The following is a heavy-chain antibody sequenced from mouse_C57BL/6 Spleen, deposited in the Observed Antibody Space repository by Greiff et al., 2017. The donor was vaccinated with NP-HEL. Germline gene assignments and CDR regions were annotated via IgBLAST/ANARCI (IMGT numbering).Heavy chain of an antibody. D-gene: IGHD1-1*01. Sequence: VQLQQSGAELVKPGASVKMSCKASGYTFTSYWITWVKQRPGQGLEWIGDIYPGSGSTNYNEKFKSKATLTVDKSSSTAYMQLSSLTSEDSAVYYCARGSYGSRDYWGQGTTLTVSS. J-gene: IGHJ2*01. CDR1: GYTFTSYW. CDR2: IYPGSGST. V-gene: IGHV1-55*01. CDR3: ARGSYGSRDY.